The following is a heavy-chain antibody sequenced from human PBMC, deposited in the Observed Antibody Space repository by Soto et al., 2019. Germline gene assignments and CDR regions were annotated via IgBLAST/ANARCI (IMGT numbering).Heavy chain of an antibody. D-gene: IGHD3-10*01. Sequence: QVQLVQSGAEMTKPGASVRVSCKTSGYSFTYYALHWLRQAPGQRTEWMGWINGRTGDTNYSRKLQGRVTFTRDTSSRAAYLDLSSLISEDTAVYYCARGLWFGEFHFDYWGQGSPVTVSS. J-gene: IGHJ4*02. V-gene: IGHV1-3*01. CDR3: ARGLWFGEFHFDY. CDR1: GYSFTYYA. CDR2: INGRTGDT.